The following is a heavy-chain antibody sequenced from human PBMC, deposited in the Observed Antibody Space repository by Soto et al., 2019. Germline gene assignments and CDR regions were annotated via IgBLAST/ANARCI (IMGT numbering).Heavy chain of an antibody. Sequence: QPGGSLRLSCTASGFTFGDYAMSWFRQAPGKGLEWVGFIRSKAYGGTTEYAASVKGRVTISRDDSKSIAYLQMNSLKTEDTAVYYCTRYYGDYGYGMDVWGQGTTVTVSS. CDR2: IRSKAYGGTT. V-gene: IGHV3-49*03. CDR3: TRYYGDYGYGMDV. J-gene: IGHJ6*02. D-gene: IGHD4-17*01. CDR1: GFTFGDYA.